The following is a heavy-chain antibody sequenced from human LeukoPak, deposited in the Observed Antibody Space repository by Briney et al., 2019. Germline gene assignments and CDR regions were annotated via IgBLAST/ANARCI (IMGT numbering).Heavy chain of an antibody. CDR2: IYHSGST. CDR1: GGSISGSNW. CDR3: ARDNDYYDSTGSGMDV. D-gene: IGHD3-22*01. Sequence: SGTLSLTCAVSGGSISGSNWWSWVRQPPGKGLEWIGEIYHSGSTNYNPSLKSRVTISVDKSKNQFSLKLSSVTAADTAVYYCARDNDYYDSTGSGMDVWGQGTTVTVSS. V-gene: IGHV4-4*02. J-gene: IGHJ6*02.